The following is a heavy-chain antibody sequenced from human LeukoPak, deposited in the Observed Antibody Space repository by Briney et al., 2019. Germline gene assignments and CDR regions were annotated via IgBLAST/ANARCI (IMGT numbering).Heavy chain of an antibody. J-gene: IGHJ4*02. CDR2: IRYDGSNK. D-gene: IGHD3-3*01. V-gene: IGHV3-30*02. CDR1: GFTFSSYG. CDR3: AKLVRFLEWPSFDY. Sequence: GSLRLSCAASGFTFSSYGMHWVRQAPGKGLEWVAFIRYDGSNKYYADSVKGRFTISRDNSKNTLYLQMNSLRAEDTAVYYCAKLVRFLEWPSFDYWGQGTLVTVSS.